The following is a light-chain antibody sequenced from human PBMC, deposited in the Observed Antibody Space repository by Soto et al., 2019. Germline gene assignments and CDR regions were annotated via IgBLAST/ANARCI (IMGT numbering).Light chain of an antibody. J-gene: IGLJ3*02. Sequence: QSALTQPASVSGSPGQSITISCTGTSSDIGNHNLVSWYQQHPGEAPKLILFEGDQRPSGVSQRFSASKSGDTASLTISGLQAEDEADYYCYSYVGRSNGVFGGGTKLTVL. V-gene: IGLV2-23*01. CDR1: SSDIGNHNL. CDR2: EGD. CDR3: YSYVGRSNGV.